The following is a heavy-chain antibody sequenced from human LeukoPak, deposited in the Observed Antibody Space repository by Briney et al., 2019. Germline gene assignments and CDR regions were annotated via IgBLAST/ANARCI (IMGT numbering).Heavy chain of an antibody. Sequence: GRSLRLSCAASGFTFSSYWMHWVRQAPGKGLVWVSRINRDGSSTSYADSVKGRFTISRDNAKNTLYLQMNSLRAEDTAIYYCARDHSSSWYNFDYWGQGTLVTVSS. CDR3: ARDHSSSWYNFDY. CDR1: GFTFSSYW. V-gene: IGHV3-74*01. D-gene: IGHD6-13*01. CDR2: INRDGSST. J-gene: IGHJ4*02.